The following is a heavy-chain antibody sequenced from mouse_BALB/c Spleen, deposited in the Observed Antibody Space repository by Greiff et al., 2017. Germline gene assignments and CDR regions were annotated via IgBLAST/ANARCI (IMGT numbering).Heavy chain of an antibody. CDR2: ISSGGSYT. CDR3: ARQEVSDYYFDY. Sequence: EVKVVESGGDLVKPGGSLKLSCAASGFTFSSYGMSWVRQTPDKRLEWVATISSGGSYTYYPDSVKGRFTISRDNAKNTLYLQMSSLKSEDTAMYYCARQEVSDYYFDYWGQGTTLTVSS. D-gene: IGHD2-14*01. V-gene: IGHV5-6*01. J-gene: IGHJ2*01. CDR1: GFTFSSYG.